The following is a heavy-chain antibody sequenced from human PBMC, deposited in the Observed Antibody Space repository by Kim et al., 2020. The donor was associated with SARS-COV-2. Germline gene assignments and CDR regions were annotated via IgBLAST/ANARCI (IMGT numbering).Heavy chain of an antibody. CDR1: GYTFTSYY. J-gene: IGHJ4*02. CDR2: INPSGGST. CDR3: ARDDAGYNWNYGSDY. V-gene: IGHV1-46*01. D-gene: IGHD1-7*01. Sequence: ASVKVSCKASGYTFTSYYMHWVRQAPGQGLEWMGIINPSGGSTSYAQKFQGRVTMTRDTSTSTVYMELSSLRSEDTAVYYCARDDAGYNWNYGSDYWGQGTLVTVSS.